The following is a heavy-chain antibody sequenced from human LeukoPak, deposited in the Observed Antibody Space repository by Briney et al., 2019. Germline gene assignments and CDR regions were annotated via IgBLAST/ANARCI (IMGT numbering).Heavy chain of an antibody. CDR3: AIKHYDFWSGSPYYYMDV. V-gene: IGHV4-4*02. Sequence: GSLRLSCAASGFTFSSYWMSWVRQAPGKGLEWIGEIYHSGSTNYNPSLKSRVTISVDKSKNQFSLKLSSVTAADTAVYYCAIKHYDFWSGSPYYYMDVWGKGTTVTVSS. J-gene: IGHJ6*03. CDR2: IYHSGST. D-gene: IGHD3-3*01. CDR1: GFTFSSYW.